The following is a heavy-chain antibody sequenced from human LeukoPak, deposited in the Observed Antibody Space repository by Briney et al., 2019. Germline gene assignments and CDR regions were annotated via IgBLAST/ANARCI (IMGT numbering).Heavy chain of an antibody. V-gene: IGHV4-39*07. CDR3: ARSHQLFDY. CDR1: GGSISSGSYY. D-gene: IGHD2-2*01. CDR2: IYHSGST. J-gene: IGHJ4*02. Sequence: SETLSLTCTVSGGSISSGSYYWSWIRQPPGKGLEWIGSIYHSGSTYYNPSLKSRVTISVDTSKNQFSLKLSSVTAADTAVYYCARSHQLFDYWGQGTLVTVSS.